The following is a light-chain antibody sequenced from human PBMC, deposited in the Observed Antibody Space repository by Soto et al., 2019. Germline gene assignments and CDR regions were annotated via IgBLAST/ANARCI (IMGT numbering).Light chain of an antibody. J-gene: IGLJ3*02. Sequence: QSALTQPASVSGSPRQSITISCTGTRSDVGDGDFVSWYQQRPGNAPKLMIYKVSNRPSGVSNRFSGSKSGNTASLTISGLQAEDEADYYCCSYTRSYPGVLGGGTQLPVL. CDR1: RSDVGDGDF. CDR3: CSYTRSYPGV. V-gene: IGLV2-14*01. CDR2: KVS.